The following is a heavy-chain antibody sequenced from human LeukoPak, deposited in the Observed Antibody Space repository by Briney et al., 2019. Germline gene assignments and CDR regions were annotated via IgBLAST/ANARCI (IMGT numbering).Heavy chain of an antibody. CDR3: AKVARATVTFYYYYYYMDV. Sequence: GGSLRLSCVASEFTFSIYWMSWVRQAPGKGLEWVAFIRYDGSNKYYADSVKGRFTISRDNSKNTLYLQMNSLRAEDTAVYYCAKVARATVTFYYYYYYMDVWGKGTTVTVFS. D-gene: IGHD4-11*01. CDR2: IRYDGSNK. J-gene: IGHJ6*03. V-gene: IGHV3-30*02. CDR1: EFTFSIYW.